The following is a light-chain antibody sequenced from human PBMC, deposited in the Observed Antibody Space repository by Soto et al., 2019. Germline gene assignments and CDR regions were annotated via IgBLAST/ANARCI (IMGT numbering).Light chain of an antibody. V-gene: IGLV2-18*02. J-gene: IGLJ1*01. Sequence: QSVLSQAASVSVSPGQSVTISCTGTSSDVGSYNRVSWYQQPPGTAPKLMIYEVSNRPSGVPDRFSGSKSGNTASLTISGLQAEDEADYYCSSYTSSSTYVFGTGTKVTVL. CDR2: EVS. CDR1: SSDVGSYNR. CDR3: SSYTSSSTYV.